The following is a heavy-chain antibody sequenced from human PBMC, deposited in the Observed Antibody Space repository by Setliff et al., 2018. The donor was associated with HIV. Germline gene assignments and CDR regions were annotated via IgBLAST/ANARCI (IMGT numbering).Heavy chain of an antibody. D-gene: IGHD3-3*01. CDR1: GFTFSNYS. J-gene: IGHJ6*03. CDR3: AKVGLQFLEWLLSTPINYYYYYMDV. Sequence: PGGSLRLSCAASGFTFSNYSMNWVRQTPGKGLEWVSSISASATYIYYVGSVKGRFTISRDNSKNTLYLQMNSLRAEDTAVYYCAKVGLQFLEWLLSTPINYYYYYMDVWGKGTTVTVSS. CDR2: ISASATYI. V-gene: IGHV3-21*04.